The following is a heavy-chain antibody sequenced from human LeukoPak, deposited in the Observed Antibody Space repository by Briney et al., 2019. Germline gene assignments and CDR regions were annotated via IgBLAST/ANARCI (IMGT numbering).Heavy chain of an antibody. D-gene: IGHD5-12*01. J-gene: IGHJ4*02. CDR2: INPRGGGT. V-gene: IGHV1-46*01. CDR3: ARVYSRLPYSFDS. CDR1: EDTFSNYY. Sequence: ASVKVSCKASEDTFSNYYMHWVRQAPGQGLESMGIINPRGGGTNYAQKFQGRVTMTRDMSTRTLYMELSSLRSDDTAVYYCARVYSRLPYSFDSWGPGTLVTVSP.